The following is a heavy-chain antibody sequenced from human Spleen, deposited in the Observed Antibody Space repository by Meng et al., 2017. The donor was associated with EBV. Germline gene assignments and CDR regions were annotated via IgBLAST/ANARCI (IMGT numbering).Heavy chain of an antibody. D-gene: IGHD3-22*01. CDR1: GGSLPSVNFY. J-gene: IGHJ4*02. CDR3: ARDSPVSHFDF. CDR2: ISYTGNT. Sequence: QLQGPGHGRGKLSRTLSLPWSVLGGSLPSVNFYLDWIRQPPGKGLEWIGYISYTGNTDYNPSLKSRVTMSVDTSGNRFSLNLSSVTAADTAVYYCARDSPVSHFDFWGQGTLVTVSS. V-gene: IGHV4-30-4*08.